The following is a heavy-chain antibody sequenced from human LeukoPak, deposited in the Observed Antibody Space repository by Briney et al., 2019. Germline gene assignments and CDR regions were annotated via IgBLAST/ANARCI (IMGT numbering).Heavy chain of an antibody. J-gene: IGHJ4*02. CDR1: GYTFTNYG. Sequence: ASVKVSCKASGYTFTNYGVSWVRQAPGQGLEWMGWISAYSGNTNYAQKLQGRVIMTTDTSTSTAYMELRSLRSDDTAVYYCARESGYCSNTSCYTDYWGQGTLVTVSS. CDR2: ISAYSGNT. V-gene: IGHV1-18*01. CDR3: ARESGYCSNTSCYTDY. D-gene: IGHD2-2*02.